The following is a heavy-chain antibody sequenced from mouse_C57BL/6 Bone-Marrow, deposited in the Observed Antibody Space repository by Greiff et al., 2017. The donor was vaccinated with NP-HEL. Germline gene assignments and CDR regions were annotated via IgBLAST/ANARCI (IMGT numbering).Heavy chain of an antibody. CDR1: GFNIKDDY. CDR2: IDPENGDT. Sequence: EVQLQESGAELVRPGASVKLSCTVSGFNIKDDYMHWVKQRPEQGLEWIGWIDPENGDTEYASKFPGKATITAGTSSNTAYLQLSSRTSEDTAGYYCTTGGSSPYAMDYWGQGTSVTVSS. CDR3: TTGGSSPYAMDY. D-gene: IGHD1-1*01. J-gene: IGHJ4*01. V-gene: IGHV14-4*01.